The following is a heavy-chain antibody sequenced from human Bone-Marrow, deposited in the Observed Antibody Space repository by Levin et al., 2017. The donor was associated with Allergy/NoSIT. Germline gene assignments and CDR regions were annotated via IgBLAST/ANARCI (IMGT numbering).Heavy chain of an antibody. CDR2: ISGSGGST. V-gene: IGHV3-23*01. Sequence: GGSLRLSCAASGFTFSSYAMSWVRQAPGKGLEWVSAISGSGGSTYYADSVKGRFTISRDNSKNTLYLQMNSLRAEDTAVYYCAKDPSSGWYVANYYFDYWGQGTLVTVSS. D-gene: IGHD6-19*01. CDR1: GFTFSSYA. J-gene: IGHJ4*02. CDR3: AKDPSSGWYVANYYFDY.